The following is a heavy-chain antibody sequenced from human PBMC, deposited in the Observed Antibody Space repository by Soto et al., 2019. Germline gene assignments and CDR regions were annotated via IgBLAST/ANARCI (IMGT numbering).Heavy chain of an antibody. J-gene: IGHJ4*02. D-gene: IGHD3-10*01. Sequence: QVQLVESGGGVVQPGRSLRLSCAASGFTFSLYGVHWVRQAPGKGLEWVAVISSDGSNKYYADSVKGRFTISRDNARNALDLKMSSVRAEDTALYYCARAGEYDDGSGSYNKSRDYIDSWGERTLVSVSS. CDR3: ARAGEYDDGSGSYNKSRDYIDS. CDR1: GFTFSLYG. CDR2: ISSDGSNK. V-gene: IGHV3-30-3*01.